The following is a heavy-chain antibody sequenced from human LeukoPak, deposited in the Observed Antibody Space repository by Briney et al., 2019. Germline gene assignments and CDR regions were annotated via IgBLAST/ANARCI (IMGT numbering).Heavy chain of an antibody. Sequence: PGGSLRLSCAASGFPFSNYALHWVRQAPGKGLEWVAVVSDDGANQFYADFVKGRFTVSRDNSKNTLYLQMNSLRAEDTAVYYCAKDLAPHTYYYDSLDYWGQGTLVTVSS. CDR2: VSDDGANQ. CDR1: GFPFSNYA. D-gene: IGHD3-22*01. CDR3: AKDLAPHTYYYDSLDY. V-gene: IGHV3-30-3*01. J-gene: IGHJ4*02.